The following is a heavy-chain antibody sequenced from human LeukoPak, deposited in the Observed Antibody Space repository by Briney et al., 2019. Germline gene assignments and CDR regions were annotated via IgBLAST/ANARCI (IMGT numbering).Heavy chain of an antibody. Sequence: SETLSLTCTLSGGSIISSNHYWAWIRQPPGKGLEWIGSIYYSGSTYYNPSLKSRVTISVDTSKNQFSLKLSSVTAADTAVYYCASVRRGFGESSKYYSYYYMDVWGNGTTVTISS. J-gene: IGHJ6*03. CDR2: IYYSGST. V-gene: IGHV4-39*07. D-gene: IGHD3-10*01. CDR3: ASVRRGFGESSKYYSYYYMDV. CDR1: GGSIISSNHY.